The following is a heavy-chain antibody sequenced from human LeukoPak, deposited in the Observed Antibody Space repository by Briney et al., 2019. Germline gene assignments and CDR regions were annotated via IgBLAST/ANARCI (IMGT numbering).Heavy chain of an antibody. V-gene: IGHV5-51*01. CDR3: ARLADTSLGF. CDR2: IYPSDSDT. J-gene: IGHJ4*02. Sequence: VEPLKISCEGSGYRFDAYWIAWVRQMPGKGLEWMGIIYPSDSDTKYSPSFRGQVTISVDKSITTAYLQWSSLKASDTAVYYCARLADTSLGFWGQGTLVTVS. D-gene: IGHD5-18*01. CDR1: GYRFDAYW.